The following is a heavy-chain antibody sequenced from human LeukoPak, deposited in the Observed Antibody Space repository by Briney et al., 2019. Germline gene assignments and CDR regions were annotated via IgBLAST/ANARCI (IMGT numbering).Heavy chain of an antibody. Sequence: GGSLRLSCAASGFTFSSYEMNWVRQAPGKGLEWVSYISRSGSPIYYAGSVKGRFTISRDNAKNSLYLQMNSLRAEDTAVYYCARDFDSSGYYRGCFDYWGQGTLVTVPS. D-gene: IGHD3-22*01. V-gene: IGHV3-48*03. J-gene: IGHJ4*02. CDR3: ARDFDSSGYYRGCFDY. CDR2: ISRSGSPI. CDR1: GFTFSSYE.